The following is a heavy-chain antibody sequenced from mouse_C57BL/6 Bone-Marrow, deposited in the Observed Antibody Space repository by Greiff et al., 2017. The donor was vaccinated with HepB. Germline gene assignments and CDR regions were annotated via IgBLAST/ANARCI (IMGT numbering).Heavy chain of an antibody. V-gene: IGHV14-4*01. CDR3: TTPEYYFDY. CDR1: GFNIKDDY. Sequence: EVQVVESGAELVRPGASVKLSCTASGFNIKDDYMHWVKQRPEQGLEWIGWIDPENGDTEYASKFQGKATITADTSSNTAYLQLSSLTSEDTAVYYCTTPEYYFDYWGQGTTLTVSS. CDR2: IDPENGDT. J-gene: IGHJ2*01.